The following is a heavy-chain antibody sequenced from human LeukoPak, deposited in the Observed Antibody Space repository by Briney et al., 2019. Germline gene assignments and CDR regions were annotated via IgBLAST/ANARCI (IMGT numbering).Heavy chain of an antibody. J-gene: IGHJ4*02. V-gene: IGHV4-61*02. CDR3: ARVTTIFGVVTDNFDY. D-gene: IGHD3-3*01. Sequence: SETLSLTCTVSGGSISSGSYYWSWIRQPAGKGLEWIGRIYTSGSTNYNPSLKCRVTISVDTSKNQFSLKLSSVTAADTAVYYCARVTTIFGVVTDNFDYWGQGTLVTVSS. CDR1: GGSISSGSYY. CDR2: IYTSGST.